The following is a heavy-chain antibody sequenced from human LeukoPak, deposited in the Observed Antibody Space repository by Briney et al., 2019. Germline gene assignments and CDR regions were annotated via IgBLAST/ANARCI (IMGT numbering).Heavy chain of an antibody. CDR3: ARGAPGGYCSGGSCPYYDY. D-gene: IGHD2-15*01. V-gene: IGHV1-8*01. CDR2: MNPNSGNS. CDR1: GYTFTSYD. J-gene: IGHJ4*02. Sequence: ASVKVSCKASGYTFTSYDVNWVRQATGQGLGWMGWMNPNSGNSGYAQKFQGRVTVTRNTSISTAYMELSSLRSEDTAVYYCARGAPGGYCSGGSCPYYDYWGQGTLVTVSS.